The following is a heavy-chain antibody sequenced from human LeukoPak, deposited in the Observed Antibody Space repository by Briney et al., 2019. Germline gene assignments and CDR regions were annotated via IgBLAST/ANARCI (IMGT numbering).Heavy chain of an antibody. CDR3: ARGRFNLITGTTSCYFDY. J-gene: IGHJ4*02. Sequence: PSETLSLTCAVYGGSFSGYYWSWIRQPPGKGLEWIGEINHSGSTNYNPSLKSRVTISVDTSKNQFSLKLSSVTAADTAVYYCARGRFNLITGTTSCYFDYWGQGTLVTVSS. CDR2: INHSGST. D-gene: IGHD1-7*01. CDR1: GGSFSGYY. V-gene: IGHV4-34*01.